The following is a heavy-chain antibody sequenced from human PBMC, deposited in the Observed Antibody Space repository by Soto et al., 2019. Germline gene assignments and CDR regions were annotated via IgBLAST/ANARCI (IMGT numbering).Heavy chain of an antibody. V-gene: IGHV4-30-2*01. Sequence: QLQLQESGSGLVKPSQTLSLTCAVSGGSINTATHSWSWIRQPPGKGLEWIGYIYHSGSTYYNPSVKSRATISIDKSNNHFSLRLSSVTAAATSVYYCARGGGVTTTGDDYWGQGILVTVSS. D-gene: IGHD4-4*01. CDR2: IYHSGST. J-gene: IGHJ4*02. CDR3: ARGGGVTTTGDDY. CDR1: GGSINTATHS.